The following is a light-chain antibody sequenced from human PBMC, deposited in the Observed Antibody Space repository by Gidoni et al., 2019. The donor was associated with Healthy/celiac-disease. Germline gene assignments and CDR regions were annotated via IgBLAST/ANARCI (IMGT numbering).Light chain of an antibody. V-gene: IGKV4-1*01. Sequence: DIVMTQSPDSLAVSLGERATTNCKSSQSVLYSSNNKNYLDWSQQKPGQPPKLLIYWASTRESGVPDRFSGSGSGTDFTLTISSLQAEDVAVYYCQQYYSTPLLTFGGGTKVEIK. CDR3: QQYYSTPLLT. CDR2: WAS. CDR1: QSVLYSSNNKNY. J-gene: IGKJ4*01.